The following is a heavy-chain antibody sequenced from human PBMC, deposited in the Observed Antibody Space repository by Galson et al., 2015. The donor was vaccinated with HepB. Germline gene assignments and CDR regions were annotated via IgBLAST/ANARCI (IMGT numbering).Heavy chain of an antibody. CDR1: GFTFSDYY. CDR2: ISSSSSYT. D-gene: IGHD3-10*01. J-gene: IGHJ5*02. Sequence: SLRLSCAASGFTFSDYYMSWIRQAPGKGLEWVSYISSSSSYTNYADSVKGRFTISRDNAKNSLYLQMNSLRAEDTAVYYCARGGSWGVDWFDPWGQGTLVTVSS. V-gene: IGHV3-11*05. CDR3: ARGGSWGVDWFDP.